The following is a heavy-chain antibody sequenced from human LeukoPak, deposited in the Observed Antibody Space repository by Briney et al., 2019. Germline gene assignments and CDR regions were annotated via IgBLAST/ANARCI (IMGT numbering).Heavy chain of an antibody. CDR2: IIPIFGIA. Sequence: SVKVSCKASGGTFSSCAISWVRQAPGQGLEWMGRIIPIFGIANYAQKFQGRVTITADKSTSTAYMELSSLRSEDTAVYYCARWKVAATDYYYYGMDVWGQGTTVTVSS. V-gene: IGHV1-69*04. J-gene: IGHJ6*02. CDR1: GGTFSSCA. D-gene: IGHD2-15*01. CDR3: ARWKVAATDYYYYGMDV.